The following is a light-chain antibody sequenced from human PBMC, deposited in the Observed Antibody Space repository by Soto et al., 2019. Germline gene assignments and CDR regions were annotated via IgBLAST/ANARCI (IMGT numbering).Light chain of an antibody. Sequence: QSVLTQPRSVAGSPGQTVTISCTGTSSDVGGYMYVSWYQQHPGKAPKLLIYDVSKRPSGVPDRFSGSKSGNTASLTISGLQAEDEVDYYCCSFAGSGTWVFGGGTKGTVL. CDR2: DVS. CDR1: SSDVGGYMY. V-gene: IGLV2-11*01. CDR3: CSFAGSGTWV. J-gene: IGLJ3*02.